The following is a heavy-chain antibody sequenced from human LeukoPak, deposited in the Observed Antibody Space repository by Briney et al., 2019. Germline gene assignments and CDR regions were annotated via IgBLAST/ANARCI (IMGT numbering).Heavy chain of an antibody. CDR2: ISYDGSNK. J-gene: IGHJ4*02. Sequence: PGGSLRLSCAASGFTFSTYAMHWVRQAPGKGLEWVAVISYDGSNKYYADSVKGRFTISRDNSKNTLYPQMNSLRVEDTAVYYRAKSPPRFREYYFDDWGQGTLVTVSS. CDR1: GFTFSTYA. CDR3: AKSPPRFREYYFDD. D-gene: IGHD3-3*01. V-gene: IGHV3-30*18.